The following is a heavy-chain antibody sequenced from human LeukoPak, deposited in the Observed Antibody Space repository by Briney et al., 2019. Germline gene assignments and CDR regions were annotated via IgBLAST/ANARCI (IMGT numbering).Heavy chain of an antibody. Sequence: ASVKVSCRASGYTFTDYYIHWVRQAPGQGLEWMGWINPDNGGTNYAQKFQGRVTMTRDTSISTAYMELSRLRSDDTAVYYCARESSMVRGVIGYWGQGTLVTVSS. CDR3: ARESSMVRGVIGY. CDR2: INPDNGGT. J-gene: IGHJ4*02. CDR1: GYTFTDYY. V-gene: IGHV1-2*02. D-gene: IGHD3-10*01.